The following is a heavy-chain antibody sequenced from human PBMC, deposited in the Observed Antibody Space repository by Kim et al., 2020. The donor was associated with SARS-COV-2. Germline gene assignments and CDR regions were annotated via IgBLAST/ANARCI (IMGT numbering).Heavy chain of an antibody. CDR3: ARGRAGYYYDSSGYYYPLGLYYYGMDV. CDR2: INHSGST. D-gene: IGHD3-22*01. V-gene: IGHV4-34*01. CDR1: GGSFSGYY. Sequence: SETLSLTCAVYGGSFSGYYWSWIRQPPGKGLEWIGEINHSGSTNYNPSLKSRVTISVDTSKNQFSLKLSSVTAADTAVYYCARGRAGYYYDSSGYYYPLGLYYYGMDVWGQGTTVTVSS. J-gene: IGHJ6*02.